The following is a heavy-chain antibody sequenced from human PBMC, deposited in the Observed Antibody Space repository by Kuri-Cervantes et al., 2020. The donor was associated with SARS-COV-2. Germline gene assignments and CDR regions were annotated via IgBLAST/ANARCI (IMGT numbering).Heavy chain of an antibody. CDR1: GFTFSSYA. CDR3: ARENPSGSYGGFDY. CDR2: ISYDGSNK. V-gene: IGHV3-30-3*01. J-gene: IGHJ4*02. D-gene: IGHD1-26*01. Sequence: GESLKISCAASGFTFSSYAMHWVRQAPGKGLEWVAVISYDGSNKYYADSVKGRFTISRDNSKNTLYLQTNSLRAEDTAVYYCARENPSGSYGGFDYWGQGTLVTVSS.